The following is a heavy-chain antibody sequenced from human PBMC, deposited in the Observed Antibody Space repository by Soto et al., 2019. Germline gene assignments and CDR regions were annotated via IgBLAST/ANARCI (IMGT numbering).Heavy chain of an antibody. V-gene: IGHV3-21*01. CDR3: ARLYCSSTSCYYYYGMDG. Sequence: EVQLVESGGGLVKPGGSLRLSCAASGFTFSSYSMNWVRQAPGKGLEWVSSISSSSSYIYYADSVKGRITISRDNAKNSLYLQMNSVRAEDTAVYYCARLYCSSTSCYYYYGMDGWGQGTTVTVSS. CDR2: ISSSSSYI. J-gene: IGHJ6*02. D-gene: IGHD2-2*01. CDR1: GFTFSSYS.